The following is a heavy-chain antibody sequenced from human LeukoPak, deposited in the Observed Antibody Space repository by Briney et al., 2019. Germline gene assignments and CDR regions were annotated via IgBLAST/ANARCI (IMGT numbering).Heavy chain of an antibody. CDR3: VSPRGFSYGYFDY. V-gene: IGHV4-39*01. J-gene: IGHJ4*02. CDR2: IYYSKNT. D-gene: IGHD5-18*01. Sequence: SETLSLTCTVSGGSISSSSAYRGWIRQPPGKGLEWIGSIYYSKNTYYNPSLKSRVTISADTSKNQFSLTLGSVSATDTAVYYCVSPRGFSYGYFDYWGQGTLVTVSS. CDR1: GGSISSSSAY.